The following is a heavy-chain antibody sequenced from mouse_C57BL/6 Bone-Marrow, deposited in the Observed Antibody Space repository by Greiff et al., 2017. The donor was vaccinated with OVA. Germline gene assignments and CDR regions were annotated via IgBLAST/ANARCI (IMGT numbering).Heavy chain of an antibody. CDR1: GYTFTDYE. D-gene: IGHD2-4*01. J-gene: IGHJ4*01. CDR3: DYAYYAMDY. CDR2: IDPETGGT. V-gene: IGHV1-15*01. Sequence: VKLMESGAELVRPGASVTLSCKASGYTFTDYEMPWVKQTPVHGLEWIGAIDPETGGTAYNQKFKGKAILTADKSSSTAYMELRSLTSEDSAVYYCDYAYYAMDYWGQGTSVTVSS.